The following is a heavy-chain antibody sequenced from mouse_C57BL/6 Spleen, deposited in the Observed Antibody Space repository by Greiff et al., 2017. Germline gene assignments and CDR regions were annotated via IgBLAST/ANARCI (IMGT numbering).Heavy chain of an antibody. V-gene: IGHV1-26*01. D-gene: IGHD2-2*01. CDR1: GYTFTDYY. J-gene: IGHJ4*01. Sequence: EVQLQQSGPELVKPGASVKISCKASGYTFTDYYMNWVKQSHGKSLEWIGDINPNNGGTSYNQKFKGKATLTVDKSSSTAYMELRSLTSEDSAVYYCAREGVTKYYYAMDYWGQGTSVTVSS. CDR2: INPNNGGT. CDR3: AREGVTKYYYAMDY.